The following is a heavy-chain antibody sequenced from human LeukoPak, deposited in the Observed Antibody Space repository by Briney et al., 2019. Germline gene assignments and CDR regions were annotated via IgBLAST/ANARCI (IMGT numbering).Heavy chain of an antibody. CDR1: XFTFXSXY. CDR2: IYSGGSK. D-gene: IGHD5-18*01. Sequence: GGSLXXXXXXXXFTFXSXYXXWXRQXPGKXLEWVSLIYSGGSKYYSASVKVRFTISRDNSKNTLYLQMNSLRPEDTAVYYCAKGYNYAYEYWGQGTLVTVSS. J-gene: IGHJ4*02. V-gene: IGHV3-53*01. CDR3: AKGYNYAYEY.